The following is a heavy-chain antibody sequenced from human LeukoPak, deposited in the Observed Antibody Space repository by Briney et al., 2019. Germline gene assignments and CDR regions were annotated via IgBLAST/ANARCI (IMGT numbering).Heavy chain of an antibody. CDR1: GGSFSGYY. J-gene: IGHJ4*02. D-gene: IGHD3-10*01. V-gene: IGHV4-34*01. Sequence: PSETLSLTCAVYGGSFSGYYWSWIRQPPGKGLEWIGEINHSGSTNYNPSLKSRVTISVDTSKNQFSLKLSSVTAADTAVYYCARRSFYGSGSYYKGHYFDYWGQGIRVTVSS. CDR3: ARRSFYGSGSYYKGHYFDY. CDR2: INHSGST.